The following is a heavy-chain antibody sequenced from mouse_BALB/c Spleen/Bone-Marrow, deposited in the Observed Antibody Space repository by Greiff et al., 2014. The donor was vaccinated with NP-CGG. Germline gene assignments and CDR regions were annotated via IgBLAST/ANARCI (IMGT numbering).Heavy chain of an antibody. V-gene: IGHV1-14*01. CDR1: GYTFINYV. CDR3: ARGVDFDY. J-gene: IGHJ2*01. CDR2: INPYYDVT. Sequence: VHVKQSGPELVKPGASVKMSCKASGYTFINYVMHWVKQKPGQGLEWIGYINPYYDVTKYNEKFKGKATMASDKSSSTAYMELSSLTSEDSAVYYCARGVDFDYWGQGTTLTVSS.